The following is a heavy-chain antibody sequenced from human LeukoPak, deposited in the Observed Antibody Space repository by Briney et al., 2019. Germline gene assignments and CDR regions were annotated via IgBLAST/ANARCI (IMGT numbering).Heavy chain of an antibody. CDR3: AKLIGALAYCGGDCYFDY. V-gene: IGHV3-30*02. CDR1: GFTFSAYG. CDR2: IRYDGSNK. J-gene: IGHJ4*02. D-gene: IGHD2-21*02. Sequence: GGSLRLSCAASGFTFSAYGMHWVRQAPGKGLEWVAFIRYDGSNKYYADSVKGRFTISRDNSKNTLYLQMNSLRAEDTAVYYCAKLIGALAYCGGDCYFDYWGQGTLVTVSS.